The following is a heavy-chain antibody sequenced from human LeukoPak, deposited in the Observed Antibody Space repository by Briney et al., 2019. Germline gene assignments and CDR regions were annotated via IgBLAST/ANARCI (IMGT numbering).Heavy chain of an antibody. CDR3: ARRPYYYMDV. CDR2: IDDGGNT. Sequence: PSETLSLMCSVYGGSFSDYFWSWIRQPPGKGLEWIGEIDDGGNTNYNPSLMSRVIVSMEKSKKQFSLVMRSMTAADTAVYYCARRPYYYMDVWGRGTTVTVSS. J-gene: IGHJ6*03. V-gene: IGHV4-34*01. CDR1: GGSFSDYF.